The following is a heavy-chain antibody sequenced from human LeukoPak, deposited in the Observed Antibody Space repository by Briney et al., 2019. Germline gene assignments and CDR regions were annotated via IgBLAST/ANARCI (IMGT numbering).Heavy chain of an antibody. CDR1: GYTFTSYG. CDR3: AKDLNGIAVAGPIDY. V-gene: IGHV1-18*01. Sequence: GASVKVSCKASGYTFTSYGISWVRQAPGQGLEWMGWISAYNGNTNYAQKLQGRVTMTTDTSTSTAYMELRSLRAEDTAVYYCAKDLNGIAVAGPIDYWGQGTLVTVSS. CDR2: ISAYNGNT. D-gene: IGHD6-19*01. J-gene: IGHJ4*02.